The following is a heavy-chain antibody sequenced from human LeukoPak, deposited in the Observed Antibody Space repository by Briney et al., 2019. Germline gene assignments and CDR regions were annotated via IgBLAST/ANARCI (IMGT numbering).Heavy chain of an antibody. CDR2: ISDSGDTA. CDR1: RFTFSSYA. J-gene: IGHJ5*02. Sequence: GGSLRLSCAASRFTFSSYAMTWVRQAPGKGLDWVSTISDSGDTAFYADSARGRFTISRDNSKNTLYLQLNSLRVEDTAVYYCAKDRPRDYSSRQGFSDNWFDPWGQGTLVTVSS. D-gene: IGHD3-22*01. CDR3: AKDRPRDYSSRQGFSDNWFDP. V-gene: IGHV3-23*01.